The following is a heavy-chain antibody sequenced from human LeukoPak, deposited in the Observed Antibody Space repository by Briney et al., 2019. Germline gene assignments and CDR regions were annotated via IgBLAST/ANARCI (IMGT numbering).Heavy chain of an antibody. J-gene: IGHJ4*02. CDR1: GFTFSSYA. V-gene: IGHV3-23*01. D-gene: IGHD6-13*01. CDR3: AKAPHSSSWYGAYFDY. CDR2: ISGSGGST. Sequence: GGSLRLSCAASGFTFSSYAMSWVRQAPGEGLEWVSGISGSGGSTYYADSVKGRFTISRDNSKNTLYLQMNSLRAEDTAVYYCAKAPHSSSWYGAYFDYWAREPWSPSPQ.